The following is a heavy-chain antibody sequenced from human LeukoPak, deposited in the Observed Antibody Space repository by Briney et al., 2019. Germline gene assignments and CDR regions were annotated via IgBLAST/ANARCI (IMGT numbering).Heavy chain of an antibody. Sequence: SETLSLTCTVSGGSISSSSYYWGWIRQPPGKGLEWIGSIYYSGSTYYDPSLKSRVTISVDTSKNQFSLKLSSVTAADTAVYYCARDATGTTDAFDIWGQGTMVTVSS. V-gene: IGHV4-39*07. CDR2: IYYSGST. CDR1: GGSISSSSYY. D-gene: IGHD1-7*01. CDR3: ARDATGTTDAFDI. J-gene: IGHJ3*02.